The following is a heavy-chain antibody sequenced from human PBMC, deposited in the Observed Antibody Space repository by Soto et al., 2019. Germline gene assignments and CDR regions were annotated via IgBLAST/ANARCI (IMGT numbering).Heavy chain of an antibody. Sequence: SETLSLTCAVSGGSISSGGYYWSWIRQPPGKGLERIGYIYYSGSTYYNPSLKSRVTISVDTSKNQFSLKLSSVTAADTAVYYCARQSPIVLVPAAMREYNWFDPWGQGTLVTVSS. CDR2: IYYSGST. V-gene: IGHV4-30-4*01. CDR1: GGSISSGGYY. J-gene: IGHJ5*02. CDR3: ARQSPIVLVPAAMREYNWFDP. D-gene: IGHD2-2*01.